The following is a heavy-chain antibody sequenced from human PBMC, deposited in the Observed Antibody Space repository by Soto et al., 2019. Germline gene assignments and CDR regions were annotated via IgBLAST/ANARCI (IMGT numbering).Heavy chain of an antibody. D-gene: IGHD1-20*01. CDR3: ARGGITAVRNYYFDH. CDR2: IHHSGPT. CDR1: GDSISSSEW. Sequence: QVQLQESGPGLVKPSGTLSLNCKVSGDSISSSEWWSWVRQPPGKGLEWIAEIHHSGPTNYNPSLQSRVTFTVDKSKNQISLRLSTVTAADTAVYYCARGGITAVRNYYFDHWGQGTLVTVSS. V-gene: IGHV4-4*02. J-gene: IGHJ4*02.